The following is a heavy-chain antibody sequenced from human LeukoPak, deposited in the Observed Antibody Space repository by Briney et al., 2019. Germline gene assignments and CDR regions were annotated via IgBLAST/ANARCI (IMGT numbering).Heavy chain of an antibody. CDR1: GGSVSSGSYY. J-gene: IGHJ3*02. V-gene: IGHV4-61*01. D-gene: IGHD4-17*01. CDR3: ASYGDPTKDAFDI. Sequence: PSETLSLTCTVSGGSVSSGSYYWSWIRQPPGKGLEWIGYIYYSGSTNYNPSLKSRVTISVDTSKNQFSLKLSSVTAADTAVYYCASYGDPTKDAFDIWGQGTMVTVSS. CDR2: IYYSGST.